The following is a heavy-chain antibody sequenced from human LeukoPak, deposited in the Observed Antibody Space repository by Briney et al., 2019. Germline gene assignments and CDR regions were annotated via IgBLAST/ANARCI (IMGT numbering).Heavy chain of an antibody. J-gene: IGHJ5*02. CDR1: GGSISSSNW. CDR2: IYHSGST. V-gene: IGHV4-4*02. Sequence: SETLSLTCAVSGGSISSSNWWSWVHQPPGKGLEWIGEIYHSGSTNYNPSLKSRVTISVDKSKNQFSLKLSSVAAADTAVYYCAPTGGRLLTPWFDPWGQGTLVTVSS. CDR3: APTGGRLLTPWFDP. D-gene: IGHD3-9*01.